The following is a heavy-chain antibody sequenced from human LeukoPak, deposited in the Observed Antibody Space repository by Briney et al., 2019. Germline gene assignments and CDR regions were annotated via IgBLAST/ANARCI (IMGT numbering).Heavy chain of an antibody. CDR1: GGSISSYY. V-gene: IGHV4-59*01. CDR2: IYYSGST. D-gene: IGHD4-11*01. Sequence: PSETLSLTCTVSGGSISSYYWSWIRQPPGKGLEWIGYIYYSGSTNYNPSLKSRVTISVDTSKNQFSLNLSSVTAADTAVYYCARESTTAGGYNWFDPWGQGTLVTVSS. CDR3: ARESTTAGGYNWFDP. J-gene: IGHJ5*02.